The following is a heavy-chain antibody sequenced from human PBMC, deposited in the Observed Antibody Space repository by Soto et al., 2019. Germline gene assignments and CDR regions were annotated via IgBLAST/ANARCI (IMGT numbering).Heavy chain of an antibody. CDR1: GFTFGDYA. V-gene: IGHV3-49*03. D-gene: IGHD3-16*02. Sequence: GGSLRLSCTASGFTFGDYAMSWFRQAPGKGLEWVGFIRSKAYGGTTEYAASVKGRFIISRDDSKSIAYLQMNSLKSEDTAVYYCTSNDEGLIVFDPRAQEAPVPISA. J-gene: IGHJ5*02. CDR3: TSNDEGLIVFDP. CDR2: IRSKAYGGTT.